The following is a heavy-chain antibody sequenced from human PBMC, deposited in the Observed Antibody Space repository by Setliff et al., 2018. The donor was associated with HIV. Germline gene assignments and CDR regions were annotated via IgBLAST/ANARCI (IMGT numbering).Heavy chain of an antibody. CDR3: AREGGQGYSGSGSFYHRNFDL. Sequence: HSETLSLTCAVYGGSLSGYYWSWVRQSPGRGLEWIGEINQSGNTNFNPSLKSRLIISVDTSKSQFSLKLTSVTAADTALYYCAREGGQGYSGSGSFYHRNFDLWGRGTLVTAPQ. D-gene: IGHD3-10*01. CDR1: GGSLSGYY. CDR2: INQSGNT. J-gene: IGHJ2*01. V-gene: IGHV4-34*01.